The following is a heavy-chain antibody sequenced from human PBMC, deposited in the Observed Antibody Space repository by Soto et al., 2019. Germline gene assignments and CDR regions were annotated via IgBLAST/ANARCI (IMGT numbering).Heavy chain of an antibody. CDR3: AKDISRGTMGMSLGY. V-gene: IGHV3-30*18. Sequence: QEQLVESGGGVVHPGRSLRLSCAVSGFNFSDFGLHWVRQAPGKGLEWLAVVSSDGSGKMYGDSGKGRFTISRDNSEKNLYLQMNRLKIDDTAVYFCAKDISRGTMGMSLGYWGQGALVTVSS. CDR1: GFNFSDFG. D-gene: IGHD3-10*01. J-gene: IGHJ4*02. CDR2: VSSDGSGK.